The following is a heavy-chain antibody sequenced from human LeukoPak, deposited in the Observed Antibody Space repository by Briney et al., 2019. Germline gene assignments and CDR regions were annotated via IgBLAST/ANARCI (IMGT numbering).Heavy chain of an antibody. Sequence: GGSLRLSCAASGFIFSSYAMSWVRQAPGQGLEWVSGISGIGVGSTYYVDYVKGRFTISRDNSKNTLYLQMNGLRVEDTAVYYCAKGGESGGGDYYYMDVWGKGTTVTVSS. CDR2: ISGIGVGST. J-gene: IGHJ6*03. CDR1: GFIFSSYA. CDR3: AKGGESGGGDYYYMDV. D-gene: IGHD5-12*01. V-gene: IGHV3-23*01.